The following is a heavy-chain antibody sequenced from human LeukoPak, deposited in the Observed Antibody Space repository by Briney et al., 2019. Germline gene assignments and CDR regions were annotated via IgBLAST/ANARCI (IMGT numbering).Heavy chain of an antibody. CDR2: ISAYNGNT. D-gene: IGHD3-22*01. J-gene: IGHJ4*02. CDR1: GYTFTSYG. V-gene: IGHV1-18*01. Sequence: GASVKVSCKASGYTFTSYGISWVRQAPGQGLEWMGWISAYNGNTNYAQKLQGRVTMTTDTSTSTAYMELRSLRSDDTAVYYCARISGSVVLDSSGIYDWGQGTLVTVSS. CDR3: ARISGSVVLDSSGIYD.